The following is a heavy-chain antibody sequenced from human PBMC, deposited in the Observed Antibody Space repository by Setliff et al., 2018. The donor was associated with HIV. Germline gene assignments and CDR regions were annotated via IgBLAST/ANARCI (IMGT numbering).Heavy chain of an antibody. J-gene: IGHJ4*02. CDR1: GFIFNTYS. D-gene: IGHD1-26*01. CDR2: IGGSGSAI. V-gene: IGHV3-48*01. Sequence: GESLKISCAVSGFIFNTYSMNWVRQAPGKGLEWVSYIGGSGSAIYYAGSVKGRFTISRDNAKNLVYLEMNSLKVEDTAVYYCARDATRGGDFDFWGQGTLVTVSS. CDR3: ARDATRGGDFDF.